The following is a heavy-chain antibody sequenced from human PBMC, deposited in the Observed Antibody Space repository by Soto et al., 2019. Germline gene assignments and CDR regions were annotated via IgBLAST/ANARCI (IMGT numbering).Heavy chain of an antibody. CDR2: ISGSGGST. CDR3: AKSHYDILTGGMDV. D-gene: IGHD3-9*01. CDR1: GFTFSSYA. J-gene: IGHJ6*02. V-gene: IGHV3-23*01. Sequence: GGSLRLSCAASGFTFSSYAMSWVRQAPGKGLEWVSAISGSGGSTYYADSVKGRFTISRDNSKNTLYLQMNSLRAEDTAVYYCAKSHYDILTGGMDVWGQGTTVTVSS.